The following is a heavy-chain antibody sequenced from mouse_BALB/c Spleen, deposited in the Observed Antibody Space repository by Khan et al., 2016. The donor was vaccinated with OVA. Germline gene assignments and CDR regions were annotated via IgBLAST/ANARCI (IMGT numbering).Heavy chain of an antibody. D-gene: IGHD4-1*01. J-gene: IGHJ3*01. Sequence: EVQLVESGGDLVKPGGSLKLSCAASGFTFSSYSMSWVRQTPDKRLEWVASIGSGGDYTYYPDSVKGRFTISRDNAKNTLYLQMSDLKSEDTAMYYCADHLTGSFVYWGQGTLVTVSA. V-gene: IGHV5-6*01. CDR2: IGSGGDYT. CDR1: GFTFSSYS. CDR3: ADHLTGSFVY.